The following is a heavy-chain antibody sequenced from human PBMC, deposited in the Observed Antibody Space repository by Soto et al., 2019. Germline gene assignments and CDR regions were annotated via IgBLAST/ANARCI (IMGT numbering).Heavy chain of an antibody. V-gene: IGHV1-69*13. J-gene: IGHJ4*02. D-gene: IGHD3-22*01. CDR2: IIPIFGTA. CDR3: ASEFRRTYYYDSSGYYCD. CDR1: GGTFSSYA. Sequence: SVKVSCKASGGTFSSYAISWVRQAPGQGLEWMGGIIPIFGTANYAQKFQGRVTITADESTSTAYMELSSLRSEDTAVYYCASEFRRTYYYDSSGYYCDWGQGTLVTVSS.